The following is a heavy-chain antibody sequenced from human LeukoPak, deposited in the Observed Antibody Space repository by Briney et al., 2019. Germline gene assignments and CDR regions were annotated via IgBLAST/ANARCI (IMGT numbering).Heavy chain of an antibody. CDR1: GYTFTGYY. J-gene: IGHJ4*02. CDR2: INPNSGGT. D-gene: IGHD3-22*01. CDR3: AREGGDYYDSSGYYRGLLDY. V-gene: IGHV1-2*02. Sequence: GSVKVSCKASGYTFTGYYMHWVRQAPGQGLEWMGWINPNSGGTNYAQKFQGRVTMTRDTSISTAYMELSRLRSDDTAVYYCAREGGDYYDSSGYYRGLLDYWGQGTLVTVSS.